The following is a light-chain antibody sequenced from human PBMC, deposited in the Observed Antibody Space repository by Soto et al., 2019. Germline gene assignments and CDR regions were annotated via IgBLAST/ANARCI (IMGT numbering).Light chain of an antibody. CDR2: EVS. CDR3: SSYAGSNNFV. Sequence: QSALTQPPSASGSPGQSVTISRTGTSSDVGDYNYVSWYQHHPGKAPKLMIYEVSKRPSGVPDRFSGSKSGNTASLTVSGLQAEDEADYYCSSYAGSNNFVFGGGTKLTVL. J-gene: IGLJ2*01. CDR1: SSDVGDYNY. V-gene: IGLV2-8*01.